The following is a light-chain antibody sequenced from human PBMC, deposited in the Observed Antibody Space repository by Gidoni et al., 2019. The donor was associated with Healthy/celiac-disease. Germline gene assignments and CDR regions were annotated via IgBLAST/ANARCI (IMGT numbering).Light chain of an antibody. J-gene: IGKJ2*01. V-gene: IGKV1-39*01. CDR2: AAS. CDR3: QQSYSTPYT. CDR1: QSISSY. Sequence: DIQMPQSPSSLSASAGDRVTITCRASQSISSYLNWYQQKPGKAPKLLIYAASSLQSGVPSRCSGSGSGTDFTLTISSLQPEDFATYYCQQSYSTPYTFGQGTKLEIK.